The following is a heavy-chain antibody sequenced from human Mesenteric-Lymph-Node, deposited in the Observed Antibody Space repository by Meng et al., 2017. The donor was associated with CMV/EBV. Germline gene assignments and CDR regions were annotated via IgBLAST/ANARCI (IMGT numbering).Heavy chain of an antibody. J-gene: IGHJ3*02. CDR1: GGSMDSYS. Sequence: SETLSLTCTVSGGSMDSYSWNWIRQTPGKGLEWIGYIYYSGTTKYNPSLKGRLTISVDTSKNQFSLELSSVTAADTAVYYCARDTAPFDIWGQGTMVTVSS. CDR2: IYYSGTT. V-gene: IGHV4-59*01. D-gene: IGHD2-21*02. CDR3: ARDTAPFDI.